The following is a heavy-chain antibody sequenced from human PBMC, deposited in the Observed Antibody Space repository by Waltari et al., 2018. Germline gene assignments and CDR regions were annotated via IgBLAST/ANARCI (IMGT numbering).Heavy chain of an antibody. J-gene: IGHJ3*02. Sequence: EVQLVESGGGLVRPGGSRRLSCAAPGFTFSSYSMNWVRQAPGKGLEWVANIKQDGSEKYYVDSVKGRFTISRDNAKNSLYLQMNSLRAEDTAVYYCARENWKGAFDIWGQGTMVTVSS. CDR2: IKQDGSEK. D-gene: IGHD1-1*01. V-gene: IGHV3-7*01. CDR1: GFTFSSYS. CDR3: ARENWKGAFDI.